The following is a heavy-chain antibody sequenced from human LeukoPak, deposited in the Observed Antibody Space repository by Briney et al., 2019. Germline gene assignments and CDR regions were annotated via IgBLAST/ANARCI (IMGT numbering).Heavy chain of an antibody. Sequence: GGSLRLSCAASAFPFSTYVMSWVRQAPGGGLEWISSISGDGARTYYTNSVKGRFTIFRDNPKNTLFLQVNSLRVEDTAVYYCAKGGLTTPLHYWGQGTLVTVSS. CDR3: AKGGLTTPLHY. D-gene: IGHD1-14*01. CDR1: AFPFSTYV. V-gene: IGHV3-23*01. CDR2: ISGDGART. J-gene: IGHJ4*02.